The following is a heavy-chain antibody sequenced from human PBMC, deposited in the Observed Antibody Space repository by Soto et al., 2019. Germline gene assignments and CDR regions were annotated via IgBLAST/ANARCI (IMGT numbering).Heavy chain of an antibody. D-gene: IGHD2-15*01. V-gene: IGHV3-7*01. Sequence: AGGSLRLACAASGFTFSSYWMSWVRQAPGKGLEWVANIKQDGSEKYYVDSVKGRFTISRDNAKNSLYLQMNSLRAEDTAVYYCARGVLNRVAATFCFDPWGQAIRVSGAS. J-gene: IGHJ5*02. CDR1: GFTFSSYW. CDR2: IKQDGSEK. CDR3: ARGVLNRVAATFCFDP.